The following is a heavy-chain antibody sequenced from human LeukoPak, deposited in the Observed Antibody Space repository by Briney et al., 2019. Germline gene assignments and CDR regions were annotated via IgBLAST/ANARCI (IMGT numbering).Heavy chain of an antibody. J-gene: IGHJ4*02. CDR2: VYHSGGT. CDR1: GGSIRNYH. V-gene: IGHV4-59*01. Sequence: TTSETVSLTCSVSGGSIRNYHWSWMRQPPGEGLEWIGYVYHSGGTNHNPSLKSRLTISVDMSKNQFSLKLTSVTAADTAVYYCARTDDRGYFDYWGRGTLVTVSS. CDR3: ARTDDRGYFDY. D-gene: IGHD1-1*01.